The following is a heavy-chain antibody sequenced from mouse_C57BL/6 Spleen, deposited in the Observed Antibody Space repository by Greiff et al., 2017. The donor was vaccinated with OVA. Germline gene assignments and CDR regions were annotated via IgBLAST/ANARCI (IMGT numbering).Heavy chain of an antibody. CDR3: ARGSYWELDV. J-gene: IGHJ1*03. V-gene: IGHV14-2*01. Sequence: EVQLQQSGAELVKPGASVKLSCTASGFTITDYYMHWVKQRTEQGLEWIGRIDPEDGDTKYAPKFQGKATITADTSSNTAYLQLSSLTSEDTAVYYCARGSYWELDVWGTGTTVTVSS. CDR2: IDPEDGDT. CDR1: GFTITDYY.